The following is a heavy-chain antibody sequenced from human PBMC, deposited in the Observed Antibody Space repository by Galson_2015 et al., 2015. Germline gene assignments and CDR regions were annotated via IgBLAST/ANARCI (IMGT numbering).Heavy chain of an antibody. J-gene: IGHJ3*01. V-gene: IGHV5-10-1*01. CDR2: IDPSDSYT. CDR3: ATTYYYDSSRGALV. D-gene: IGHD3-22*01. CDR1: GYSFTSYW. Sequence: QSGAEVTKPGESLKISCTGSGYSFTSYWIGWVRQMPGKGLEWMGRIDPSDSYTNYSPSFQGHVTISADKSISTAYLQWSSLKASDTAMYYCATTYYYDSSRGALVWGQGTMVTVSS.